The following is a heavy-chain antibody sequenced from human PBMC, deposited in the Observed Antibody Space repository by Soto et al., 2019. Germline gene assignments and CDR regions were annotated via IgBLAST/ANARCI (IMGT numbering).Heavy chain of an antibody. J-gene: IGHJ4*02. CDR2: IWYDGSNK. CDR3: ARLGSSWSFDY. D-gene: IGHD6-13*01. V-gene: IGHV3-33*01. Sequence: LRLSCAASGFTFSNYGMDWVRQAPGKGLEWVAVIWYDGSNKYYADSVKGRFTISRDNSMNTVSLQMNSLRAEDTAVYYCARLGSSWSFDYWGQGTLVTVSS. CDR1: GFTFSNYG.